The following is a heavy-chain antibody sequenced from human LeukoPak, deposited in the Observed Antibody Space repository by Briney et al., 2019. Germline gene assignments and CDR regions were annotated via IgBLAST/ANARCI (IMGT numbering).Heavy chain of an antibody. CDR2: IYYSGST. CDR1: GGSISSYY. CDR3: ARLEYGAFDY. V-gene: IGHV4-59*01. D-gene: IGHD2-2*01. J-gene: IGHJ4*02. Sequence: PSETLSLTCTVSGGSISSYYWSWIRQPPGKGLEWIGYIYYSGSTNYNPSLKSRVTISVDTSKNQFSLNLSSVTAADTAVYYCARLEYGAFDYWGQGTLVTVSS.